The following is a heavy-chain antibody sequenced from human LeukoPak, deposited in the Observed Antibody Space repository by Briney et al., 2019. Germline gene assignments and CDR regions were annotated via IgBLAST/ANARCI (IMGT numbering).Heavy chain of an antibody. CDR3: ARWAPNYYDSSGYPL. CDR2: IYSGGST. Sequence: GGSLRLSCAASGFTVSSNYMSWVRQAPGKGLEWVSVIYSGGSTYYADSVKGQFTISRNNSKNTLYLQMNSLRAEDTAVYYCARWAPNYYDSSGYPLWGQGTLVTVSS. CDR1: GFTVSSNY. V-gene: IGHV3-53*01. J-gene: IGHJ4*02. D-gene: IGHD3-22*01.